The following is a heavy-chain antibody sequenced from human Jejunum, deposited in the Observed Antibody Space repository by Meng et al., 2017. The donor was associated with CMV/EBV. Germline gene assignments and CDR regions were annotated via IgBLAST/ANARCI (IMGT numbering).Heavy chain of an antibody. CDR1: FTLSTSS. Sequence: FTLSTSSMNWVRQAPGKGLEWVSSISSSSNYIYYADSLKGRFTISRDNAKKSLYLQMNSLRAEDTAIYYCARAKDSGAWYRPGDFDYWGQGTLVTVSS. D-gene: IGHD6-19*01. J-gene: IGHJ4*02. CDR3: ARAKDSGAWYRPGDFDY. V-gene: IGHV3-21*01. CDR2: ISSSSNYI.